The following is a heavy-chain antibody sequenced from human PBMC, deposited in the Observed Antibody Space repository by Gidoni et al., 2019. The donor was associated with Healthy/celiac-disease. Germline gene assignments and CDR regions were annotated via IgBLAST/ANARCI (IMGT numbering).Heavy chain of an antibody. D-gene: IGHD3-10*01. Sequence: EVQLLESGGGLVQPGGSLRLSCAASGFTFSSYTMSWVRQAPGKGLEWVSAISGSGGSTYYADSVKGRFTISRDNSKNTLYLQMNSLRAEDTAVYYCAGKGYYGSGSYLLGHYMDVWGKGTTVTVSS. CDR2: ISGSGGST. V-gene: IGHV3-23*01. CDR1: GFTFSSYT. J-gene: IGHJ6*03. CDR3: AGKGYYGSGSYLLGHYMDV.